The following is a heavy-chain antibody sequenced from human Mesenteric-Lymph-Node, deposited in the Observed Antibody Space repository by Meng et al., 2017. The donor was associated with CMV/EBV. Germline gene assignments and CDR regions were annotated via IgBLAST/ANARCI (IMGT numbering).Heavy chain of an antibody. V-gene: IGHV4-61*01. J-gene: IGHJ4*02. CDR1: GGSVGGGSYY. D-gene: IGHD4-11*01. Sequence: GSLRLSCTVSGGSVGGGSYYWNWIRQPPGKGLEWVGYIYYSGGDTKYNPSLKSRVTISVDTSKNQFSLSLKSVTPTDTAVYYCARGGDYSNYGIDYWGQGSPVTVSS. CDR2: IYYSGGDT. CDR3: ARGGDYSNYGIDY.